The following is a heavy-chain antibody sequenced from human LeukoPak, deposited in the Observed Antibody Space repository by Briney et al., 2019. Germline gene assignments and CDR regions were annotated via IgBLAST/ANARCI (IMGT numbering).Heavy chain of an antibody. V-gene: IGHV3-74*01. Sequence: QSGGSLRLSCPASGFPFSSYWMHWVRQAPGKGLVWVSRINGDGSRINYADSVKGRFTISRDNAKNTLYLQMNSLRAEDTAVYYCARVGYSSIWYVDFWGQGTLVTVSS. D-gene: IGHD6-13*01. CDR2: INGDGSRI. CDR1: GFPFSSYW. CDR3: ARVGYSSIWYVDF. J-gene: IGHJ4*02.